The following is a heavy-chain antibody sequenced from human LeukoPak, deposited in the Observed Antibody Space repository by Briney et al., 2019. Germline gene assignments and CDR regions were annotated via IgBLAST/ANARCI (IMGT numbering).Heavy chain of an antibody. CDR2: IYYSGST. Sequence: KPSETLSLTCTVSGDSMRGSYWNWIRQPPGKALEWIGFIYYSGSTIYNPSLKSRVTMWVDTAKKQFSLNLTSVSAADTALYFCAKVDGGGGDYGFDSWGQGTLVTVSS. J-gene: IGHJ4*02. V-gene: IGHV4-59*12. D-gene: IGHD4-17*01. CDR3: AKVDGGGGDYGFDS. CDR1: GDSMRGSY.